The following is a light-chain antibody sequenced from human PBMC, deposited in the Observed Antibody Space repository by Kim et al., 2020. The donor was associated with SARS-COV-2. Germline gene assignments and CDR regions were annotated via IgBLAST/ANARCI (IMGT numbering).Light chain of an antibody. Sequence: EIVLTQSPGTLSLSPGERATLSCRASQSVDSSFLAWYQQKPGQAPTLLIYEASTRATGIPDRFSGSGSGTDFTLTISRLEPEDFAMYYCQEFCGASYTFGQGTKLEI. J-gene: IGKJ2*01. CDR3: QEFCGASYT. CDR2: EAS. V-gene: IGKV3-20*01. CDR1: QSVDSSF.